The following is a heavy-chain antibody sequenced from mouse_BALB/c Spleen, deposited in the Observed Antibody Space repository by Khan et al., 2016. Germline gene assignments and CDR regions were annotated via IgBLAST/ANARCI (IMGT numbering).Heavy chain of an antibody. CDR3: MRYDGYYWYFDV. CDR1: GFTFSGFW. CDR2: INSDGSAI. Sequence: EVQLLETGGGLVQPGGSRGLSCEGSGFTFSGFWMSWVRQTPGKTLEWIGDINSDGSAINYAPSIKDRFTIFRDNDKSTLYLQMSNVRSEDTATYFCMRYDGYYWYFDVWGAGTTATVSS. D-gene: IGHD2-3*01. J-gene: IGHJ1*01. V-gene: IGHV11-2*02.